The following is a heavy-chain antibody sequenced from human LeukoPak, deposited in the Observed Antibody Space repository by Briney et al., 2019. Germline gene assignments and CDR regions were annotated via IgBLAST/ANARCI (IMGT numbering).Heavy chain of an antibody. V-gene: IGHV3-30-3*01. CDR1: RFTFSRYA. J-gene: IGHJ4*02. D-gene: IGHD3-22*01. CDR2: ISYDGSNK. Sequence: GGSLRLSCAASRFTFSRYAMHWVRQAPGKGLEWVAVISYDGSNKYYADSVKGRFTISRDNSKNTLYLQMNSLRAEDTAVYYCARVYDSSGYYYVESLGYWGQGTLVTVSS. CDR3: ARVYDSSGYYYVESLGY.